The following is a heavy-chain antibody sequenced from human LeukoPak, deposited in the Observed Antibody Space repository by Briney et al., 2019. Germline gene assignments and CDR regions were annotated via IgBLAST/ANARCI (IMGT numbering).Heavy chain of an antibody. Sequence: GASVKVSCKASGYTFTSYGISWVRQDPGQGLQWLGWISASNGNTNYAQKFRDRVTMSTDTSTGTAYLDVRSLTSDDTAVYYCARDHSNWNYAPDFWGQGTLVIVSS. J-gene: IGHJ4*02. CDR1: GYTFTSYG. CDR3: ARDHSNWNYAPDF. V-gene: IGHV1-18*01. CDR2: ISASNGNT. D-gene: IGHD1-7*01.